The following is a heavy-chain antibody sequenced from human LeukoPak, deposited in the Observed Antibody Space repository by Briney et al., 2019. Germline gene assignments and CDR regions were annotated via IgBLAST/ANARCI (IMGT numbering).Heavy chain of an antibody. V-gene: IGHV3-21*01. CDR3: ARSPTFRGWFDP. J-gene: IGHJ5*02. CDR2: ISSSSSYI. CDR1: GFTFSSYS. Sequence: GGSLRLSCAASGFTFSSYSMNWVRQAPGKGLEWVSSISSSSSYIYYADSVKGRFTISRDNAKNSLYLQVNSLRAEDTAVYYCARSPTFRGWFDPWGQGTLVTVSS. D-gene: IGHD2/OR15-2a*01.